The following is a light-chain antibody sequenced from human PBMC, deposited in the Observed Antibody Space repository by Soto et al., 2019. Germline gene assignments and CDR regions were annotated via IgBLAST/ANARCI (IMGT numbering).Light chain of an antibody. Sequence: QSVLTQPASVLGSAGQSITISRTGTSSDVGSYNLVSWYQQHPGKAPKLIIYEDSKRPSGVSNRFSGSKSGNTASLTISGLQTEDEADYYCCSYADSSTYVFGTGTKVTVL. J-gene: IGLJ1*01. V-gene: IGLV2-23*01. CDR3: CSYADSSTYV. CDR1: SSDVGSYNL. CDR2: EDS.